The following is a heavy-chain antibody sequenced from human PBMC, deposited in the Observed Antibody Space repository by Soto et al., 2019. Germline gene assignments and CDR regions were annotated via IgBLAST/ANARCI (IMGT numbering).Heavy chain of an antibody. CDR3: ARVVGRGYCSSTSCPRYYYYGMDV. CDR1: GGSISSYY. V-gene: IGHV4-59*12. D-gene: IGHD2-2*01. CDR2: IYYSGST. Sequence: SETLSLTXTVSGGSISSYYWSWIRQPPGKGLEWIGYIYYSGSTNYNPSLKSRVTIPVDTSKNQFSLKLSSVTAADTAVYYCARVVGRGYCSSTSCPRYYYYGMDVWGQGTTVTVSS. J-gene: IGHJ6*02.